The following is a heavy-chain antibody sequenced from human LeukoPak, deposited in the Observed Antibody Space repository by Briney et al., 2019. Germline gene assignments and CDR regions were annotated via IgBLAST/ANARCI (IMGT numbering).Heavy chain of an antibody. D-gene: IGHD5-18*01. V-gene: IGHV3-23*01. Sequence: PGGSLRLSCAASGFTFSSYAMHWVRQAPGKGLEWVSAISGSGGSTYYADSVKGRFTISRDNSKNTLYLQMNSLRAEDTAVYYCARSRWIQLWLDYWGQGTLVTVSS. CDR2: ISGSGGST. CDR1: GFTFSSYA. J-gene: IGHJ4*02. CDR3: ARSRWIQLWLDY.